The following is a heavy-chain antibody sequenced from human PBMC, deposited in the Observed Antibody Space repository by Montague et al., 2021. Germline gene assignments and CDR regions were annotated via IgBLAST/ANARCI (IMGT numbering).Heavy chain of an antibody. CDR2: IYYSGSS. J-gene: IGHJ3*02. V-gene: IGHV4-39*01. Sequence: SETLSLTCTVSGGSISSNGYYWGWIRQPPGKGLEWIGSIYYSGSSYYNPSLKSRVTISVDTSNNQFSLKLNSVTAADTAVYYCARYDWITFGELMNHAFDIWGQGTLVAVSS. CDR1: GGSISSNGYY. D-gene: IGHD3-16*01. CDR3: ARYDWITFGELMNHAFDI.